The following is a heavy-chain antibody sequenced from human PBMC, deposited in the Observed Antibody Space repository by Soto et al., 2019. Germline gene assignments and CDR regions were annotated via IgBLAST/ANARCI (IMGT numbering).Heavy chain of an antibody. CDR1: GYTFTSYA. CDR2: INAGNGNT. D-gene: IGHD6-19*01. CDR3: ARTLIAVAYAFDI. J-gene: IGHJ3*02. Sequence: GASVKVSCKASGYTFTSYAMHWVRQAPGQRLEWMGWINAGNGNTKCSQKFQGRVTITRDTSASTAYMELSSLRSEDTAVYYCARTLIAVAYAFDIWGQGTMVTVSS. V-gene: IGHV1-3*01.